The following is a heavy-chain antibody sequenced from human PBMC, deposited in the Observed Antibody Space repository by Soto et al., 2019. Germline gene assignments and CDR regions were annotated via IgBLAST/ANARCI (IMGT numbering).Heavy chain of an antibody. CDR2: IIPIFGTA. D-gene: IGHD6-19*01. J-gene: IGHJ4*02. V-gene: IGHV1-69*12. CDR3: ARDYAGLAVDYFDY. CDR1: GGTFSSYA. Sequence: QVQLVQSGAEVKKPGSSVKVSCKASGGTFSSYAISWVRQAPGQGLEWMGGIIPIFGTANYAQKFQGRVTXSATEXXSTAYMELSSLRSEDTAVYYCARDYAGLAVDYFDYWGQGTLVTVSS.